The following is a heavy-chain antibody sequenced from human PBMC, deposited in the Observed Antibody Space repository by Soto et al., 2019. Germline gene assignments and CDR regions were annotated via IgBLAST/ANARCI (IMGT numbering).Heavy chain of an antibody. D-gene: IGHD3-3*01. J-gene: IGHJ6*02. CDR1: GGSISSGGYY. V-gene: IGHV4-31*03. CDR2: IYYSGST. CDR3: ASGGGTYDFWSCYGSFSYYYGMDV. Sequence: SETLSLTCTVSGGSISSGGYYWSWIRQHPGKGLEWIGYIYYSGSTYYNPSLKSRVTISVDTSKNQFSLKLSSVTAADTAVYYCASGGGTYDFWSCYGSFSYYYGMDVWGQGTTVTVSS.